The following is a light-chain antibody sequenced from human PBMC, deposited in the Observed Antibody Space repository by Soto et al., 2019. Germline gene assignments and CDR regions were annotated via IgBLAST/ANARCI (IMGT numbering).Light chain of an antibody. CDR3: QQNETYPLT. Sequence: DIQMTQSPSTLSASVGDRVTITCRASQNINTWLAWYQQKPGKAPYLLIYKASNLQTGVPSRFSGSGSGTEFTLIISSLQPDDIATYYCQQNETYPLTYGGGTRVEI. CDR1: QNINTW. J-gene: IGKJ4*01. V-gene: IGKV1-5*03. CDR2: KAS.